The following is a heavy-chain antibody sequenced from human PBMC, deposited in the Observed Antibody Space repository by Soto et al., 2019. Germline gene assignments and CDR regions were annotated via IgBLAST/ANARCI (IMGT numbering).Heavy chain of an antibody. V-gene: IGHV1-69*01. CDR3: AGGMGRGVPDHGAFDI. CDR1: GGTISSYA. D-gene: IGHD3-10*01. CDR2: IIPIFGTA. J-gene: IGHJ3*02. Sequence: YPVNRSRKSAGGTISSYAISCVRQATRKGLEWMGGIIPIFGTANYAQKFQGRVTITADESTSTAYMELSSLRSEDTAVYYCAGGMGRGVPDHGAFDIWGQGTMVTVSS.